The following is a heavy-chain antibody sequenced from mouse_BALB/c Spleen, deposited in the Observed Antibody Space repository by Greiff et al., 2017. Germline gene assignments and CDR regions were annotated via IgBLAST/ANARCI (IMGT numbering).Heavy chain of an antibody. D-gene: IGHD1-1*01. J-gene: IGHJ1*01. V-gene: IGHV1S29*02. Sequence: VQLKESGPELVKPGASVKISCKASGYTFTDYNMHWVKQSHGKSLEWIGYIYPYNGGTGYNQKFKSKATLTVDNSSSTAYMELRSLTSEDSAVYYCARRRYGSTPYWYFDVWGAGTTVTVSS. CDR2: IYPYNGGT. CDR3: ARRRYGSTPYWYFDV. CDR1: GYTFTDYN.